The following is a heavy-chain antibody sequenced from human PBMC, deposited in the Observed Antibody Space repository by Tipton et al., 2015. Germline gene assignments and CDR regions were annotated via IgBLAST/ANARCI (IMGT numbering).Heavy chain of an antibody. CDR3: AKGNMIIFGGAPSGLDC. J-gene: IGHJ4*02. CDR2: IYSDGST. D-gene: IGHD3-16*01. Sequence: SLRLSCAASGFTVSGNYMSWVRQAPGKGLEWVSVIYSDGSTYYADSVKGRLTISRDNAKKSLYLQMNSLRIEDTALYYCAKGNMIIFGGAPSGLDCWGQGTLVTVSP. CDR1: GFTVSGNY. V-gene: IGHV3-53*05.